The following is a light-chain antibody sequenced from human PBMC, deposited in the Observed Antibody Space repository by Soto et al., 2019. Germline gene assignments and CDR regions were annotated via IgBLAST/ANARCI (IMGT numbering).Light chain of an antibody. V-gene: IGLV1-44*01. J-gene: IGLJ1*01. CDR1: SSNIGSNT. CDR2: STS. CDR3: AAWDDRLDVYV. Sequence: SALTQPPSASGTPGQIVAISCSGSSSNIGSNTVTWYQQLPGTAPKLLIYSTSQRSSGVPGRFSGSKSGASASLSISGLQSEDEADYYCAAWDDRLDVYVFGTGTRSPS.